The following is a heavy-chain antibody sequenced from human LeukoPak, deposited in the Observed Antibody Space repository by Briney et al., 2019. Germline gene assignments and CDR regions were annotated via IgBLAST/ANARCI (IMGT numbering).Heavy chain of an antibody. CDR2: ISSSSSTI. CDR1: GFTFSSYS. V-gene: IGHV3-48*01. Sequence: GGSLRLSCAASGFTFSSYSMNWVRQAPGKGLEWVSYISSSSSTIYYADSVKGRCTISRDNAKTSLYLQINSLRAEDTAVYYCARVLSHGYSDFWGQGTLVTVSS. J-gene: IGHJ4*02. D-gene: IGHD5-18*01. CDR3: ARVLSHGYSDF.